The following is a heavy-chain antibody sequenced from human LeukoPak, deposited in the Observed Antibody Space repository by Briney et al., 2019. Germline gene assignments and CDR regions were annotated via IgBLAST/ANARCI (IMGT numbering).Heavy chain of an antibody. CDR1: GYSISSGYY. CDR2: IYHSGRT. D-gene: IGHD2-2*03. J-gene: IGHJ4*02. Sequence: SETLSLTCTVSGYSISSGYYWGWIRQPPGKGLEWIGSIYHSGRTFYNPSLKSRVTISVDTSKNQFSLKLSSVTAADTAVYYCARDGYLAVDYWGQGTLLTVSS. V-gene: IGHV4-38-2*02. CDR3: ARDGYLAVDY.